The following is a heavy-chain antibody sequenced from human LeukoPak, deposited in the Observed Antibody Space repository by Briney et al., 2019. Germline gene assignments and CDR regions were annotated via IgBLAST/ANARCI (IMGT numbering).Heavy chain of an antibody. J-gene: IGHJ4*02. V-gene: IGHV4-59*01. CDR1: GGSISSYY. Sequence: TSETLSLTCTVSGGSISSYYWSWIRQPPGKGLEWIGYFYYSGSTNYNPSLKSRVTISVDRSKNQFSLKLTSVTAADTAVYYCARDEAVVPAAIRYWGQGTPVTVSS. CDR3: ARDEAVVPAAIRY. D-gene: IGHD2-2*01. CDR2: FYYSGST.